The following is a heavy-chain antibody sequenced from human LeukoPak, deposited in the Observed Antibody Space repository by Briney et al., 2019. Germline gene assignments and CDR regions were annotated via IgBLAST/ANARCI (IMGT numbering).Heavy chain of an antibody. CDR2: IYYSGST. CDR1: GGSISSSSYY. Sequence: SETLSLTCTVSGGSISSSSYYWGWIRQPPGKGLEWIGSIYYSGSTYYNPSLKSRVTISVDTSKNQFSLKLSSVTAADTAVYYCARYVDTAMAYYFGYWGQGTLVTVSS. J-gene: IGHJ4*02. V-gene: IGHV4-39*01. D-gene: IGHD5-18*01. CDR3: ARYVDTAMAYYFGY.